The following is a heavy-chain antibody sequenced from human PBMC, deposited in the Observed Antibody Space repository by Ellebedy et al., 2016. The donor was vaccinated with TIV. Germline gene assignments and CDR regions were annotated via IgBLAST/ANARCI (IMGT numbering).Heavy chain of an antibody. D-gene: IGHD5-18*01. CDR3: AKELHVDSAY. CDR2: ISYDGNNK. Sequence: PGGSLRLSCAASGFTFSTFGMHWVRLAPGKGLEWVAAISYDGNNKYYGDSVKGRFTISRDNSKNTLSLQMNSLRGDDTAVYYCAKELHVDSAYWGQGTLVTVSS. J-gene: IGHJ4*02. V-gene: IGHV3-30*18. CDR1: GFTFSTFG.